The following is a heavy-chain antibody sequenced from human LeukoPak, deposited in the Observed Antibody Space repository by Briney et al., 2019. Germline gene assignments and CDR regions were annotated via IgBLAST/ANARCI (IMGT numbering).Heavy chain of an antibody. D-gene: IGHD3-10*01. CDR2: INSGGST. Sequence: GGSLRLSCAASGFTVSSNHMSWVRQAPGKGLEWVSVINSGGSTYYADSVKGRFTISRDNSKNTLYLQMNTLRAEDTAVYYCARDLAYYASGKQNYWGQGTLATVSS. J-gene: IGHJ4*02. V-gene: IGHV3-66*01. CDR1: GFTVSSNH. CDR3: ARDLAYYASGKQNY.